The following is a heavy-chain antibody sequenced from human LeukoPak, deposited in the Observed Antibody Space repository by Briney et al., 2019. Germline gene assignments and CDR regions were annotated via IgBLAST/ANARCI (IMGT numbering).Heavy chain of an antibody. J-gene: IGHJ5*02. Sequence: PGGSLRLSXAASGFTFRSYSMNWVRQAPGKGLEWVSSISSSSSYIYYADSVNGRFTISRDNAKNSLYLQMNSLRAEDTAVYYCARAGDSSGYYFANWFDPWGQGTLVTVSS. D-gene: IGHD3-22*01. CDR2: ISSSSSYI. V-gene: IGHV3-21*01. CDR1: GFTFRSYS. CDR3: ARAGDSSGYYFANWFDP.